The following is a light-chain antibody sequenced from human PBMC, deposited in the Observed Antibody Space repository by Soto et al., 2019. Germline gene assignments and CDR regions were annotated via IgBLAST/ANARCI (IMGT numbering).Light chain of an antibody. CDR1: QSVSDS. CDR2: AAS. J-gene: IGKJ4*01. CDR3: QQYNNWPPLT. Sequence: EIVMTQSPATLSVSPGERATLSCRARQSVSDSLAWYQQKPAQAPRLLIYAASTRATGIPARFSGSGSATEFTLTISSLQSEDFAVYYCQQYNNWPPLTFGGGTKVDIK. V-gene: IGKV3-15*01.